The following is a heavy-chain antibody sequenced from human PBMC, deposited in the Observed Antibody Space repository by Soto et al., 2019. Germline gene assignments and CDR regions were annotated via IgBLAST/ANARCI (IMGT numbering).Heavy chain of an antibody. CDR3: ARGTMVRGVIITPYYYYGMDV. Sequence: GGSLRLSYAASGFTFSSYTMHWVRQTPGKGLEWVADISYDGGDKYYADSVKGRFTISRDNAKNSLYLQMNSLRAEDTAVYYCARGTMVRGVIITPYYYYGMDVWGQGTTVTVSS. J-gene: IGHJ6*02. CDR2: ISYDGGDK. CDR1: GFTFSSYT. V-gene: IGHV3-30-3*01. D-gene: IGHD3-10*01.